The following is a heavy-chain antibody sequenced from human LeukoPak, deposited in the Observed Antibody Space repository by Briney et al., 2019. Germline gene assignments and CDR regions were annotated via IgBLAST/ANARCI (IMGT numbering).Heavy chain of an antibody. D-gene: IGHD2-2*01. V-gene: IGHV4-59*01. Sequence: SETLSLICTVSGASISSYYWSWIRQPPGKGLEWIGYIYYSGSTNYNPSLKSRVTISVDTSKNQFSLKLSSVTAADTAVYYCARTSIVPAAVDYWGQGTLVTVSS. J-gene: IGHJ4*02. CDR3: ARTSIVPAAVDY. CDR2: IYYSGST. CDR1: GASISSYY.